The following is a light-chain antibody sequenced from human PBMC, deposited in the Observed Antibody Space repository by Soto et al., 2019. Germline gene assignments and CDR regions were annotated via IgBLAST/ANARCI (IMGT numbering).Light chain of an antibody. Sequence: QSVLTQPPSASGSPGQSCTISCTGTISDIVAYTHLSWYQQHPGTAPKLLISEIKMRPSGVPARFSGSTSGTTDSLAVSWLEADDEDHCYCCSSTLSNNYVFGTGTKVTVL. J-gene: IGLJ1*01. CDR3: CSSTLSNNYV. V-gene: IGLV2-8*01. CDR1: ISDIVAYTH. CDR2: EIK.